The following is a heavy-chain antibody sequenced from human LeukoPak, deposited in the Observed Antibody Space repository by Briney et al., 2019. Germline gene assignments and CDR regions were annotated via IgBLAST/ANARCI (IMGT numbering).Heavy chain of an antibody. CDR2: ISGSGDST. Sequence: SGGSLRLSCAASGFTFSSYAMSWVRQAPGKGLEWVSAISGSGDSTYYGDSVKGRFTISRDNSKSTVYLQMNSLRAEDTAVYYCANEIRPNDYWGQGTLVTVSS. J-gene: IGHJ4*02. D-gene: IGHD4-17*01. V-gene: IGHV3-23*01. CDR3: ANEIRPNDY. CDR1: GFTFSSYA.